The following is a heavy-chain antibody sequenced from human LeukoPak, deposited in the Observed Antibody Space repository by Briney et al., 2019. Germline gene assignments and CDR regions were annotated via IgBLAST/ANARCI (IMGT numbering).Heavy chain of an antibody. CDR1: GFTFSSYG. Sequence: GRSLRLSCAASGFTFSSYGMHWVRQAPGKGLEWVAVISYDGSNKYYADSVKGRFTISRDNPKNTLYLQMNSLRAEDTAVYYCARGRDGYNWIDYWGQGTLVTVSS. V-gene: IGHV3-30*03. D-gene: IGHD5-24*01. CDR2: ISYDGSNK. J-gene: IGHJ4*02. CDR3: ARGRDGYNWIDY.